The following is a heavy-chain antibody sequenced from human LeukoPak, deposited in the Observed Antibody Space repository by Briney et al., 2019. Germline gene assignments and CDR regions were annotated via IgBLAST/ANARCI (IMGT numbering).Heavy chain of an antibody. CDR3: AKGVLVARLFRGDAFDI. V-gene: IGHV3-23*01. Sequence: GGTLRLSCAASGFTFSSYAMSWVRQAPGKGLEWVSAISGSGGSTYYADSVKGRFTISRKNSKNTLYLQMTSLGAEDTAVYYCAKGVLVARLFRGDAFDIWGQGTMVTVSS. D-gene: IGHD2-15*01. CDR2: ISGSGGST. J-gene: IGHJ3*02. CDR1: GFTFSSYA.